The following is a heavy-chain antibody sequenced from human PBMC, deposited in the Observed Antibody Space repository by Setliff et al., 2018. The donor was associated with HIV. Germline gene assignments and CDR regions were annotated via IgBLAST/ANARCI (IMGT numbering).Heavy chain of an antibody. V-gene: IGHV1-8*03. CDR3: ARVVGSSWSPGYYYYMDV. D-gene: IGHD6-13*01. CDR1: GGTFSSYD. Sequence: ASVKVSCKASGGTFSSYDINWVRQATGQGLEWMGWMNPNSGNTGYAQKFQGRVTITRNTSISTAYMELSSLRSEDTAVYYCARVVGSSWSPGYYYYMDVWGKGTKVTVSS. CDR2: MNPNSGNT. J-gene: IGHJ6*03.